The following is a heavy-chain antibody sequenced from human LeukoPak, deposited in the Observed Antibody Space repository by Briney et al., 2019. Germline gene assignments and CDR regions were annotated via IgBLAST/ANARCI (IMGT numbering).Heavy chain of an antibody. CDR3: VGLPNWFEGCDS. CDR2: IYPGDSDT. D-gene: IGHD3-10*01. CDR1: GYMFSTYC. Sequence: GESPQRLTKRAGYMFSTYCIGCVGQMPGKGLEWMGIIYPGDSDTRYSPSFQGQVTISADKSISPAYLQWNSLKASDTAMDYCVGLPNWFEGCDSWAQRPLVTVSS. J-gene: IGHJ5*01. V-gene: IGHV5-51*01.